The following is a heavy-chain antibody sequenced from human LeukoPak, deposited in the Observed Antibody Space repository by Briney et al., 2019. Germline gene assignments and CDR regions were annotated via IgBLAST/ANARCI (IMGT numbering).Heavy chain of an antibody. CDR2: IYSGGST. V-gene: IGHV3-53*01. CDR1: GFSVSSNY. CDR3: AKRGYDSSGYYYLDY. D-gene: IGHD3-22*01. J-gene: IGHJ4*02. Sequence: GGSLRLSCAASGFSVSSNYMSWVRQAPGKGLECVSVIYSGGSTYYADSVKGRFTISRDNSKNTLYLQMNSLRAEDTAVYYCAKRGYDSSGYYYLDYWGQGTLVTVSS.